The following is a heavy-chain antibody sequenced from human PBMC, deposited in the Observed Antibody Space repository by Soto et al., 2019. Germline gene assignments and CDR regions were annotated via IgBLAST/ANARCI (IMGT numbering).Heavy chain of an antibody. CDR1: GGTFSSYA. CDR3: ARVMVAATLSYYYYYGMDV. D-gene: IGHD2-15*01. CDR2: IIPIFGTA. V-gene: IGHV1-69*13. Sequence: SVKVSCKASGGTFSSYAISWVRQAPGQGLEWMGGIIPIFGTANYAQKFQGRVTITADESTSTAYMELSSLRSEDTAVYYCARVMVAATLSYYYYYGMDVWGQGTRSPSP. J-gene: IGHJ6*02.